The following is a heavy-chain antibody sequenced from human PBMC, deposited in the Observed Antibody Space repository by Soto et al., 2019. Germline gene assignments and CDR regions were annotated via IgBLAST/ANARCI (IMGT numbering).Heavy chain of an antibody. CDR2: ISAYSGNT. J-gene: IGHJ6*02. D-gene: IGHD3-10*01. CDR3: ARGGPTSADYYYGMDV. Sequence: ASVKVSCKASGYTFSNDGINWVRQAPGQGLEWMGWISAYSGNTEYAQNFQGRVTMTTDTSTSTAYMELRSLRSDDTAVYSCARGGPTSADYYYGMDVWGLGTTVTVSS. CDR1: GYTFSNDG. V-gene: IGHV1-18*01.